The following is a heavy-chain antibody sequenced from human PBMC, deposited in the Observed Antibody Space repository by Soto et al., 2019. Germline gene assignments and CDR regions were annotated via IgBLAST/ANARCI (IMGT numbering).Heavy chain of an antibody. CDR1: GDTFKNCV. Sequence: QVQVVQSGVEVRRPGSSAKVSCKASGDTFKNCVISWVRQAPGQGLEWMGGIIPLFGTTDFAQRFQGRLTITTDESTTTAYMELSRLRSEDTATYYCAAELGFGKLSVVWGQGTTVIVSS. CDR2: IIPLFGTT. CDR3: AAELGFGKLSVV. D-gene: IGHD3-10*01. V-gene: IGHV1-69*01. J-gene: IGHJ6*02.